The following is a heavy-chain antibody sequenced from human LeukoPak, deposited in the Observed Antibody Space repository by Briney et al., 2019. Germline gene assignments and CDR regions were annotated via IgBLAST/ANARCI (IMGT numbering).Heavy chain of an antibody. Sequence: GGSLRLSCAASGFTFSSYSMNWVRQAPGKGLEWVSGINWNGGSTGYADSVKGRFTISRDNAKNSLYLQMNSLRAEDTALYYCARPGFGELFGYFDYWGQGTLVTVSS. V-gene: IGHV3-20*04. J-gene: IGHJ4*02. CDR2: INWNGGST. CDR3: ARPGFGELFGYFDY. CDR1: GFTFSSYS. D-gene: IGHD3-10*01.